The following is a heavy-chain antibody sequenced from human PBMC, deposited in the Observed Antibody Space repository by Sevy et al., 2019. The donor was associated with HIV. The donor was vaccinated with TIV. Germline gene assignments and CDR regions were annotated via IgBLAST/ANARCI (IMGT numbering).Heavy chain of an antibody. J-gene: IGHJ6*03. CDR2: ISGSGGSK. Sequence: GGSLRLSCAASGFTFSSYAMSWVRQAPGKGLEWVSAISGSGGSKYYADSVRGRFTISRDNSKNTLYLQMNSLRAEDTAVYYCAKDGLWFGELAYYMDVWGKGTTVTVSS. D-gene: IGHD3-10*01. CDR3: AKDGLWFGELAYYMDV. CDR1: GFTFSSYA. V-gene: IGHV3-23*01.